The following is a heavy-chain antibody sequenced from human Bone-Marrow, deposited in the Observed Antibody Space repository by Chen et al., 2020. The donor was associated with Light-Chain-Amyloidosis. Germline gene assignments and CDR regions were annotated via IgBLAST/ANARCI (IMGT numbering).Heavy chain of an antibody. J-gene: IGHJ4*02. Sequence: QVQLVQSGAEVKKPGASVKVSCKASGYTFTNYALHWVRQAPGQRLEWMGWINAGNGNTKYSQKFQGRVTITRDTSASIAYMELSSPRSEDTAVYYCARDRFYGSGSYYIFDYWGQGTLVTVSS. CDR1: GYTFTNYA. V-gene: IGHV1-3*01. D-gene: IGHD3-10*01. CDR3: ARDRFYGSGSYYIFDY. CDR2: INAGNGNT.